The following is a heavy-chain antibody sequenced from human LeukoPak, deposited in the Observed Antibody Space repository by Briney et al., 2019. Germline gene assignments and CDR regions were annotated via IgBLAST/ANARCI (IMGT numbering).Heavy chain of an antibody. CDR3: ARDGFPGAVTQNEGWWFFDL. V-gene: IGHV3-33*01. D-gene: IGHD4-17*01. CDR1: GFTFSNYG. J-gene: IGHJ2*01. CDR2: IWYDGSNK. Sequence: GGSLRLSCAASGFTFSNYGMHWVRQAPGKGLEWVAVIWYDGSNKYCADSVRGRFTISRDNSKNTLYLQMNSLRAEDTAVYFCARDGFPGAVTQNEGWWFFDLWGRGTLVTVSS.